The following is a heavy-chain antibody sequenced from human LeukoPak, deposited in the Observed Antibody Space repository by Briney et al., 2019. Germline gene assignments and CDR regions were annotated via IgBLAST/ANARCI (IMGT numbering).Heavy chain of an antibody. CDR1: GLTFSNYS. CDR2: ISSSSSTI. D-gene: IGHD4-17*01. V-gene: IGHV3-48*01. CDR3: ARDQNTVTLYYYYMDV. J-gene: IGHJ6*03. Sequence: PGGSLRLSCAASGLTFSNYSMNWVRQAPGKGLEWVSYISSSSSTIYYADSVKGRFTISRDNAKNSLYLQMNSLRAEDTAVYYCARDQNTVTLYYYYMDVWGKGTTVTVSS.